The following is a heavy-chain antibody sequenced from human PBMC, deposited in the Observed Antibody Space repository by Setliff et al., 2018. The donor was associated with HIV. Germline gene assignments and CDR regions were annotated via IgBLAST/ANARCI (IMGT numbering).Heavy chain of an antibody. CDR2: IYHSGSA. Sequence: SETLSLTCSVFRHSISNGYYWGWIRQPPGKGLEWIGSIYHSGSAYYNPSLESRVTILVDTSKNHFSLNLSSVTAADTAVYYCAISNFWSGYSTSPPDYFDYWGQGMLVTVSS. V-gene: IGHV4-38-2*01. CDR1: RHSISNGYY. D-gene: IGHD3-3*01. J-gene: IGHJ4*02. CDR3: AISNFWSGYSTSPPDYFDY.